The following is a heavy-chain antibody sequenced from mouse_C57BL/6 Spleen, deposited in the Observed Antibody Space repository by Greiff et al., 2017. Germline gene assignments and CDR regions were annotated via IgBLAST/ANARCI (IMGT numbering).Heavy chain of an antibody. J-gene: IGHJ4*01. V-gene: IGHV1-82*01. CDR3: ARRGGAMDY. CDR2: IYPGDGDT. CDR1: GYAFSSSW. Sequence: QVQLKESGPELVKPGASVKISCKASGYAFSSSWMNWVKQRPGKGLEWIGRIYPGDGDTNYNGKFKGKATLTADKSYSTAYMQLSSLTSEDSAVYFCARRGGAMDYWGEGTSVTVSS.